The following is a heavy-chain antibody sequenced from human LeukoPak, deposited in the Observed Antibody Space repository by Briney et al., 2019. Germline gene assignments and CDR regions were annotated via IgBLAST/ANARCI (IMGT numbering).Heavy chain of an antibody. CDR1: GGSISSYY. CDR3: ARLPYYGSAKYYYYYGMDV. D-gene: IGHD3-10*01. J-gene: IGHJ6*02. CDR2: IYYSGST. Sequence: SETLSLTCTVSGGSISSYYWSWIRQPPGKGLEWIGYIYYSGSTNYNPSLKSRVTISVDTSKNQFSLKLSSVTAADTAVYYCARLPYYGSAKYYYYYGMDVWGQGTTVTVSS. V-gene: IGHV4-59*08.